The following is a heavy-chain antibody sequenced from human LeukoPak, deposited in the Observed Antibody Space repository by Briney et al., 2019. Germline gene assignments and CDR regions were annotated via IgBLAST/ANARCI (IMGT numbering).Heavy chain of an antibody. CDR1: GVSITSGNW. CDR2: IYHSGSI. J-gene: IGHJ4*02. V-gene: IGHV4-4*02. D-gene: IGHD5-12*01. Sequence: PSETLSLTCGVSGVSITSGNWWSWVRQPPGKGLEWIGEIYHSGSINYNPSLKSRVTISVDKSKNQFSLKLHSVTAADKAVYYCWHSGYESGLDYWGQGTLVTVSS. CDR3: WHSGYESGLDY.